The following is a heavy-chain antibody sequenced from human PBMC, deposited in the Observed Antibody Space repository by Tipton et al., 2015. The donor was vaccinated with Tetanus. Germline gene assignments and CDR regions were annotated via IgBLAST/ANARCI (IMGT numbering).Heavy chain of an antibody. CDR2: ISYSGST. Sequence: TLSLTCTVSGGSVRSGSYYWNWIRQPPGKGLEWIGYISYSGSTNSNYSLKSRITISQDTSKNQFSLKLTSVTAADTAVYYRARANYDFPKKGPFDSWGQGTLVIVSS. V-gene: IGHV4-61*01. J-gene: IGHJ4*02. CDR1: GGSVRSGSYY. D-gene: IGHD3-3*01. CDR3: ARANYDFPKKGPFDS.